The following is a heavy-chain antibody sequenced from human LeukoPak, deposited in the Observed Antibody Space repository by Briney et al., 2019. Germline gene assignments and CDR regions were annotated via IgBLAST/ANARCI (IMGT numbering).Heavy chain of an antibody. CDR2: ITYGSDTI. CDR1: GFTFSSYS. J-gene: IGHJ4*02. CDR3: ARYHLGSYFRDPFDH. D-gene: IGHD3-10*01. Sequence: PEGSLRLSCAASGFTFSSYSMNWVRQAPGKGLEWVAYITYGSDTIFYADSVKGRFTVSRDNAKNSLYLQMDSLRAEDTAVYYCARYHLGSYFRDPFDHWGQGTLVTVSS. V-gene: IGHV3-48*04.